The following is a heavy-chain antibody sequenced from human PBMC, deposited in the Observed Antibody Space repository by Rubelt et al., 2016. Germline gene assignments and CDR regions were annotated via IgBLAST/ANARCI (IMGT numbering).Heavy chain of an antibody. CDR3: ARGHIVVVPAASPFDP. J-gene: IGHJ5*02. Sequence: QVQLQQWGAGLLKPSETLSLTCAVYGGSFSGYYWSWIRQPPGKGLEWIGEINHSGSTNYNPSVRIRVTIAVDTSKNQFSLKLSAVPAADTAVYYCARGHIVVVPAASPFDPWGQGTLVTVSS. D-gene: IGHD2-2*01. CDR1: GGSFSGYY. CDR2: INHSGST. V-gene: IGHV4-34*01.